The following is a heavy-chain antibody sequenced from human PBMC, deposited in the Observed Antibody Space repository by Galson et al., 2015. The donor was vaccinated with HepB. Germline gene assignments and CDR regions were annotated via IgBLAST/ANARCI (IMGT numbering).Heavy chain of an antibody. CDR2: INPNSGGT. D-gene: IGHD3-22*01. J-gene: IGHJ2*01. CDR3: ARASYYYDNNGYLEGWYFDL. CDR1: GYTFTGYY. V-gene: IGHV1-2*06. Sequence: VKVSCKASGYTFTGYYMHWVRQAPGQGLEWMGRINPNSGGTNYAQKFQGRVTMTRDTSISTAYMELSRLRSDDTAVYYCARASYYYDNNGYLEGWYFDLWGRGTLVTVSS.